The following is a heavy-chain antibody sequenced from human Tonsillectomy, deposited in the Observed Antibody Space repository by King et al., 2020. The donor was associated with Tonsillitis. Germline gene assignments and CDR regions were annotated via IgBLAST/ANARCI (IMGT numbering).Heavy chain of an antibody. Sequence: VQLVESRAEVKKPGESLKISCKASGDRFTDYWIGWVRQMPGKGLEWIGIIYPGDSDTRYSPSFQGQVTMSVDQSITSAYLQGSSLKASDTATYYCATSPISLPLGGVISKARYFDSWGQGTLVSVSS. V-gene: IGHV5-51*01. CDR3: ATSPISLPLGGVISKARYFDS. D-gene: IGHD3-16*02. CDR2: IYPGDSDT. CDR1: GDRFTDYW. J-gene: IGHJ4*02.